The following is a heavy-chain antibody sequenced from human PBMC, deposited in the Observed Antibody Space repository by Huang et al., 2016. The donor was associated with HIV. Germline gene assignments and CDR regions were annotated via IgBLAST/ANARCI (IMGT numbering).Heavy chain of an antibody. V-gene: IGHV2-5*02. D-gene: IGHD3-3*01. CDR1: GFSITTDGAG. CDR3: AHRQTYDFWSGSFDS. Sequence: QITLKESGPTLVKPTQTLTLTCTFSGFSITTDGAGVGWIRQPLGKALEWLALIFWDDDKRDSPSLKNRLSITKDTSKNQVVLTMTNMDPVDTATYFCAHRQTYDFWSGSFDSWGQGTLVTVSS. J-gene: IGHJ4*02. CDR2: IFWDDDK.